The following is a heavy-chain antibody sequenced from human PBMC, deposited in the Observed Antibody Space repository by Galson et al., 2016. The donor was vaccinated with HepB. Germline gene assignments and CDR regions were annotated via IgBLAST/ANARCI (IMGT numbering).Heavy chain of an antibody. D-gene: IGHD6-13*01. CDR1: GLSFRSYG. Sequence: SLRLSCAASGLSFRSYGMHWARQAPGKGLEWVAVISYDGTKRSYGDSVRGRFTISRDNPKNTLYLQMNSLKVEDTAVYYCAREMHVAAAAAFDFWGRGTLVTVSS. CDR2: ISYDGTKR. CDR3: AREMHVAAAAAFDF. J-gene: IGHJ4*02. V-gene: IGHV3-30*03.